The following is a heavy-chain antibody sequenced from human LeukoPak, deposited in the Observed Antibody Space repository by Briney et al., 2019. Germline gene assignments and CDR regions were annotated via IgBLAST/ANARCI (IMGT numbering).Heavy chain of an antibody. CDR2: ISSGGSTI. CDR1: GFTFSDDY. J-gene: IGHJ3*02. D-gene: IGHD1-26*01. Sequence: PGGSLRLSCAAAGFTFSDDYMSWIRQAPGKGLEWVSYISSGGSTIYYADSVNRRFTISRDNAKNSLYLQMNSLRAEDTAVYYCAREKVGAMSYDAFDIWGQGTMITVSS. V-gene: IGHV3-11*04. CDR3: AREKVGAMSYDAFDI.